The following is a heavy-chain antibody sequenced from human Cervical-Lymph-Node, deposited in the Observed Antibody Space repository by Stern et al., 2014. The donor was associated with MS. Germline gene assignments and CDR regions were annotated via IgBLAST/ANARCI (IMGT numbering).Heavy chain of an antibody. J-gene: IGHJ4*02. Sequence: VQPVESGAEMRKPGSSVRVSCKASGGIFSTSVISWLRQAPGQGLEWMGGISPMVGRANYAQKFQGSGTITADESTSTVYMGLTSLRSEDTAVYYCARERDNSYAFDSWGQGTLVTVSS. CDR2: ISPMVGRA. CDR3: ARERDNSYAFDS. V-gene: IGHV1-69*01. CDR1: GGIFSTSV. D-gene: IGHD3-16*01.